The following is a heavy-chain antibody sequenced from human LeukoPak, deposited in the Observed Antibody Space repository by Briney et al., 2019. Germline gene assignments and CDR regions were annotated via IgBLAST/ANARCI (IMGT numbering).Heavy chain of an antibody. CDR2: IGTAGET. V-gene: IGHV3-13*01. CDR1: GFTVRWYD. Sequence: GGSLRLSCAASGFTVRWYDMHWVRQATGKGLEWGSGIGTAGETYYPGSVKGRFTISRQNAKNSLYLQMNSLKVGDTAVYYCARDFKAGDGHWSFDLWGRGTLVTVSS. D-gene: IGHD4-17*01. J-gene: IGHJ2*01. CDR3: ARDFKAGDGHWSFDL.